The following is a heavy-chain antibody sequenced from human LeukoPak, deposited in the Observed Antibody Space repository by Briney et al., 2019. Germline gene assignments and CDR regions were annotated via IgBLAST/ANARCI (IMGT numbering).Heavy chain of an antibody. J-gene: IGHJ4*02. CDR1: GYSFTTYW. CDR2: IFPGDSDT. V-gene: IGHV5-51*01. Sequence: MHGGALKISCKGSGYSFTTYWIGWVRQVPGRGLELMGIIFPGDSDTRYSPSFQGQVTISADKSISTGYLQWSSLKASDTAMYYCASRAGAPGVFGSWGQGTLVTVSS. CDR3: ASRAGAPGVFGS. D-gene: IGHD3-10*01.